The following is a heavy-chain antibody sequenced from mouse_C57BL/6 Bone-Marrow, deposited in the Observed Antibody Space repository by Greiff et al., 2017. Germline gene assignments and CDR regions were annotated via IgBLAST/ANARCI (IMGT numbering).Heavy chain of an antibody. Sequence: EVNVVESGGGLVQPGGSMKLSCVASGFTFSNYWMNWVRQSPEKGLEWVAQIRLKSDNYATHYAESVKGRFTISRDDSKSSVYLQMNNLRAEDTGIYYCTRGLGHFDYWGQGTTLTVSS. CDR3: TRGLGHFDY. D-gene: IGHD4-1*01. V-gene: IGHV6-3*01. CDR2: IRLKSDNYAT. J-gene: IGHJ2*01. CDR1: GFTFSNYW.